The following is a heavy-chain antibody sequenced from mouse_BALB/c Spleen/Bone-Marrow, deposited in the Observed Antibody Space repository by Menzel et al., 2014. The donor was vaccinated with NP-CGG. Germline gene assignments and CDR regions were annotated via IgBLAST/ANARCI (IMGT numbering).Heavy chain of an antibody. CDR2: INPTTGYT. V-gene: IGHV1-7*01. CDR1: GYTFTTYW. D-gene: IGHD2-12*01. J-gene: IGHJ4*01. CDR3: ARDRSYSSRAMDY. Sequence: VQLQPSGAELAKPGASVKMSCRASGYTFTTYWVHWVKQRPGQGLEWIGYINPTTGYTEYNQKFQDKATLTADESSSTAYMQLSSLTSEDSANDYGARDRSYSSRAMDYWGQGTSVTV.